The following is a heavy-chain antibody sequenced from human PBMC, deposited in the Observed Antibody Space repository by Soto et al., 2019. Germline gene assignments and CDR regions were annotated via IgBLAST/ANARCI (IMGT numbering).Heavy chain of an antibody. J-gene: IGHJ6*02. CDR3: ASYRYFDWYYYYYGMDV. Sequence: SETLSLTCAVSGGSISSSNWWSWVRQPPGKGLEWIGEIYHSGSTNYNPSLKSRVTISVDKSKNQFSLKLSSVTAADTAVYYCASYRYFDWYYYYYGMDVWGQGTTVTVPS. D-gene: IGHD3-9*01. V-gene: IGHV4-4*02. CDR1: GGSISSSNW. CDR2: IYHSGST.